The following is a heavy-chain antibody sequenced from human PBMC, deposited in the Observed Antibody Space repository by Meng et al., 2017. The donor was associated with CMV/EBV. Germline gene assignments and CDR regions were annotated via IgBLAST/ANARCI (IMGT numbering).Heavy chain of an antibody. CDR3: ARAGAYCSSTSCSPGAFDI. CDR2: ISAYNGNT. V-gene: IGHV1-18*01. Sequence: ATLTLSCNAPGYTLTSYVTSWVRQAPGQGLEWMGWISAYNGNTNYAQKLQGRVTMTADTSTSTAYMELRSLRSDDAAVYYCARAGAYCSSTSCSPGAFDIWGQGTMVTVSS. CDR1: GYTLTSYV. D-gene: IGHD2-2*01. J-gene: IGHJ3*02.